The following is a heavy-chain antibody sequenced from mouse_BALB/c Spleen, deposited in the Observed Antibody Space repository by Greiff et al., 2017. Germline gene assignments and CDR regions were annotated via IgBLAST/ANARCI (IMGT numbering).Heavy chain of an antibody. CDR1: GFAFSSYD. Sequence: DVKLVESGGGLVKPGGSLKLSCAASGFAFSSYDMSWVRQTPEKRLEWVAYISSGGGSTYYPDTVKGRFTISRDNAKNTLYLQMSSLKSEDTAMYYCARHAPRGTTRRGFDDWGQGTTLTVSS. D-gene: IGHD2-14*01. CDR2: ISSGGGST. J-gene: IGHJ2*01. V-gene: IGHV5-12-1*01. CDR3: ARHAPRGTTRRGFDD.